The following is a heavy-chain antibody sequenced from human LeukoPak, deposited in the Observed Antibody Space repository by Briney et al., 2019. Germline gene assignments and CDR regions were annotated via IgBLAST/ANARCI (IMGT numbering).Heavy chain of an antibody. Sequence: VASVKVSCKASGYTFTGYYMHWVRQAPGQGLEWMGWINPNSGGTNYAQKFQGRVTMTRDTSISTAYMELSRLRSDDTAVYYCAREYLVDQSGGDIPYYYMDVWGKGTTVTVSS. J-gene: IGHJ6*03. CDR1: GYTFTGYY. CDR2: INPNSGGT. V-gene: IGHV1-2*02. D-gene: IGHD3-16*02. CDR3: AREYLVDQSGGDIPYYYMDV.